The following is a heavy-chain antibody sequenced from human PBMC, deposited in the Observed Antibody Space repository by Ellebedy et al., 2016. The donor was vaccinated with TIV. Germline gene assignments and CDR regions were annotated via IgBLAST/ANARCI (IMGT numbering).Heavy chain of an antibody. CDR3: ARGSRIMGNYYGMAV. D-gene: IGHD1-26*01. J-gene: IGHJ6*02. V-gene: IGHV4-34*01. CDR2: INHGGRT. Sequence: MPSETLSLTCVVNGGSFREYFWTWLRRPPGKGLEWIGEINHGGRTSSNPSLKSRVTISIDTSNNQVFLKVNSVTAADTAVYYCARGSRIMGNYYGMAVWGPGTTVTVSS. CDR1: GGSFREYF.